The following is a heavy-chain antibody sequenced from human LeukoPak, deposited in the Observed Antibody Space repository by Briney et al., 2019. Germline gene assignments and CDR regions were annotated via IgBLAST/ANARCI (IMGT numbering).Heavy chain of an antibody. CDR2: IYPGDSDT. J-gene: IGHJ4*02. Sequence: GESLKISCKGSGYSFTSYWIGWVRQMPGKGLEWMGIIYPGDSDTRYSPSFQGQVTISADKSISTAYLQWSSLKASDTAIYYCARRAMITFGGVSFDYWGQGTLVTVSS. CDR1: GYSFTSYW. V-gene: IGHV5-51*01. D-gene: IGHD3-16*01. CDR3: ARRAMITFGGVSFDY.